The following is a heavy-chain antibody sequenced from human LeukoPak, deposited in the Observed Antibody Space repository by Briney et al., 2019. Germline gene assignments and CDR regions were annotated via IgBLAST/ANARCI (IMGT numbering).Heavy chain of an antibody. Sequence: GGSLRLSCAASGFTFSSYAMSWVRQAPGKGLEWVSAISGSGGSTYYADSVKGRFTISRDNSKNTLYLQMNSLRAEDTVVYYCAKNYYDSSGYYCTFDYWGQGTLVTVSS. CDR3: AKNYYDSSGYYCTFDY. D-gene: IGHD3-22*01. J-gene: IGHJ4*02. CDR1: GFTFSSYA. CDR2: ISGSGGST. V-gene: IGHV3-23*01.